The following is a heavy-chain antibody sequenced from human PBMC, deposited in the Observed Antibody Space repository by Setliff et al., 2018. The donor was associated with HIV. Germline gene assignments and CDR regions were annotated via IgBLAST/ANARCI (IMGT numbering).Heavy chain of an antibody. Sequence: SETLSLTCTVSGVSISSHYWSWVRQPPGKGLEWIGLIYYSGSTNYSPSLKSRVTISVDSSKNQFSLKLTSVTAADAAIYYCARQFPPYHSGAHYSDLWSQGTLVTVSS. D-gene: IGHD6-19*01. J-gene: IGHJ5*02. V-gene: IGHV4-59*11. CDR3: ARQFPPYHSGAHYSDL. CDR1: GVSISSHY. CDR2: IYYSGST.